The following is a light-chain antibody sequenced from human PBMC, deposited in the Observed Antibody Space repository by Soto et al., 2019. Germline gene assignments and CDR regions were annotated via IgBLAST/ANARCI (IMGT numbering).Light chain of an antibody. CDR1: SSDIGGYNY. CDR2: DVS. CDR3: SSYTSSRTHV. Sequence: QSALAQPASVSGSPGQPVTISCTGTSSDIGGYNYVSWYQQHPGKAPKLIIYDVSNRPSGVSDRFSGSKSGDTASLTISGLHVEDEADYYCSSYTSSRTHVFGTGTKLTVL. J-gene: IGLJ1*01. V-gene: IGLV2-14*03.